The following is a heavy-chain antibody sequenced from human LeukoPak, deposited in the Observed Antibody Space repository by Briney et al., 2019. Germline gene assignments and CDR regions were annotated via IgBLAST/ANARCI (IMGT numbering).Heavy chain of an antibody. Sequence: GGSLRLSCAASGFTVSSNYMNWVRQAPGKGLEWVSNIFSGGGTRYADSVKGRFTISRDNSKNTVYLQMNSLRAEDTAMYYCARRHLTSGSIDYWGQGTLVTVSS. V-gene: IGHV3-53*01. J-gene: IGHJ4*02. CDR2: IFSGGGT. CDR3: ARRHLTSGSIDY. CDR1: GFTVSSNY.